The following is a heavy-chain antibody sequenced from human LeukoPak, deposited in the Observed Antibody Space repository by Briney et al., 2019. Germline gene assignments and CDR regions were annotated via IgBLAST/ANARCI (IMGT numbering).Heavy chain of an antibody. CDR2: IKKDGSEK. Sequence: GGSLRLSCTASGFTFGDYAMSWFRQAPGKGLEWVANIKKDGSEKKYVDSVKDRFTISRDNTKNSVYLQMSGLRVDDTAIYYCARDKEGGSNDHWGQGTLVTVSS. J-gene: IGHJ4*02. CDR1: GFTFGDYA. CDR3: ARDKEGGSNDH. V-gene: IGHV3-7*01. D-gene: IGHD2-15*01.